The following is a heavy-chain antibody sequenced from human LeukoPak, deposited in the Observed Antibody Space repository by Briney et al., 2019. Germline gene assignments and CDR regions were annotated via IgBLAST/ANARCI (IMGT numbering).Heavy chain of an antibody. J-gene: IGHJ5*02. D-gene: IGHD2-2*01. V-gene: IGHV3-21*01. Sequence: GGSLRLSCAASGFTFSSYSMNWVRQAPGKGLEWVSSISSSSSYIYYADSVKGRFTISRDNAKNSLYLQMNSLRAEDTVVYYCARGRWDIVVVPATNWFDPWGQGTLVTVSS. CDR3: ARGRWDIVVVPATNWFDP. CDR2: ISSSSSYI. CDR1: GFTFSSYS.